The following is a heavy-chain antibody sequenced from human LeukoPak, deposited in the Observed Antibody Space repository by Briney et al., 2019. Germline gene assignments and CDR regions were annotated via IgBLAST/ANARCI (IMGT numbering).Heavy chain of an antibody. D-gene: IGHD3-22*01. CDR2: IHHSGTT. J-gene: IGHJ4*02. CDR1: GYSISSGYY. Sequence: PSETLSLTCTVSGYSISSGYYWGWIRQPPGKGLEWVGSIHHSGTTYYNPSLKSRVSISPDTSKNQISLRLSSVTAADTAVYYCARSGFYYDSSGYFPTLDFWGQGTLVTVSS. V-gene: IGHV4-38-2*02. CDR3: ARSGFYYDSSGYFPTLDF.